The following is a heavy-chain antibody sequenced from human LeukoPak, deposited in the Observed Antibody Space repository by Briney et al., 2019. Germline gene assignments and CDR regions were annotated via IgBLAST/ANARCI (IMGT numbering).Heavy chain of an antibody. V-gene: IGHV3-7*01. CDR2: IKHDGSEK. D-gene: IGHD2-2*01. CDR1: GFSFGTQE. J-gene: IGHJ3*02. Sequence: PGGSLRLSCATSGFSFGTQETTWVRQAPGKGLEWVANIKHDGSEKYYVDSVKGRFTISRDNAKNSLYLQMNSLRAEDTAVYYCARYCSSTSCNDAFDMWGQGTMVTVSS. CDR3: ARYCSSTSCNDAFDM.